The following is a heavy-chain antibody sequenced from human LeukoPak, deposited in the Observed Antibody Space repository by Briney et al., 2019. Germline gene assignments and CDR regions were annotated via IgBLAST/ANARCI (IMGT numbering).Heavy chain of an antibody. CDR3: ARGGPLVGYYFDY. Sequence: SQTLSLTCTVSGGSISSGNYYWSWIRQPAGKGLEWIGRIYTSGSTNYNPSLKSRVTISVDTPKNQFSLKLSSVTAADTAVYYCARGGPLVGYYFDYWGQGTLVTVSS. CDR2: IYTSGST. J-gene: IGHJ4*02. D-gene: IGHD2-21*01. V-gene: IGHV4-61*02. CDR1: GGSISSGNYY.